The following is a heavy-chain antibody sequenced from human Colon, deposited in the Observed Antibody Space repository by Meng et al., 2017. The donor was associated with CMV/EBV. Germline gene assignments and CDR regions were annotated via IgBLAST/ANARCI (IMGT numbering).Heavy chain of an antibody. D-gene: IGHD4-11*01. CDR2: IYWDDAE. V-gene: IGHV2-5*02. CDR1: GFSLSTNGVG. Sequence: QITLKESGPTLVKPTQTLTLTCTFSGFSLSTNGVGVGWIRQPPGKALEWLALIYWDDAERYSSSLRNRLTITKDTSKTQVVLRMTNMDPVDTATYYCAHFDYKDLGFDYWGQGTLVTVSS. CDR3: AHFDYKDLGFDY. J-gene: IGHJ4*02.